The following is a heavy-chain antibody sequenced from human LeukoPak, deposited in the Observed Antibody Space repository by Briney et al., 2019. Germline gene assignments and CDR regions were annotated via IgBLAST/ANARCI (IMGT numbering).Heavy chain of an antibody. CDR2: ISGSGGST. J-gene: IGHJ4*02. Sequence: PGGSLTLSCAASGFTFRNAWMTWVRQAPGKGLEWVSGISGSGGSTYHADSVKGRFTISRDNSKNTLYLQMNSLRAEDTAVYYCAKELDSSGYFDYWGQGTLVTVSS. CDR3: AKELDSSGYFDY. D-gene: IGHD3-22*01. V-gene: IGHV3-23*01. CDR1: GFTFRNAW.